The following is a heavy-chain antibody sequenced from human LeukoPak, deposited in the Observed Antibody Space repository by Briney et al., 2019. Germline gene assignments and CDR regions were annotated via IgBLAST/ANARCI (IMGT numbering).Heavy chain of an antibody. CDR1: GGSFSGYY. Sequence: SETLSLTCAVYGGSFSGYYWSWIRQPPGKGLEWIGEINHSGSTNYNPSLKSRVTISVDTSKNQFSLKLSSVTAADTAVYYCARGFSYYYGSGSTRQGWFDSWGQGTLVTVSS. CDR2: INHSGST. CDR3: ARGFSYYYGSGSTRQGWFDS. D-gene: IGHD3-10*01. V-gene: IGHV4-34*01. J-gene: IGHJ5*01.